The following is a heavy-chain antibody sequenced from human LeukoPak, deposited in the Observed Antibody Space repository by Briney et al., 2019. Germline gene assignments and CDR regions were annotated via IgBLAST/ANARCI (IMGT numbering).Heavy chain of an antibody. J-gene: IGHJ5*02. CDR1: GGSISSGSYY. V-gene: IGHV4-61*02. Sequence: PSETLSLTCTVSGGSISSGSYYWSWIRQPAGKGLEWIGRIYTSGSTNYNPSLKSRVTISVDTSKNQFSLKLSSVTAADTAVYYCARDGGSWNDAWGQGTLVTASS. CDR3: ARDGGSWNDA. CDR2: IYTSGST. D-gene: IGHD1-1*01.